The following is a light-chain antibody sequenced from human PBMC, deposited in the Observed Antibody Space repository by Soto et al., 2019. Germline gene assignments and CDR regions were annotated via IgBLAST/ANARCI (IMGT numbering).Light chain of an antibody. V-gene: IGLV2-23*01. J-gene: IGLJ3*02. Sequence: QSVLTQPASVSGSPGQSITISCTGTNSDVGTYNLVSWYQQHPGKAPKLMIYEGSRRPSGISTRFSGSKSGNTASLTISGLQADDEADYYCCSYAGGSTWVFGGGTKLTVL. CDR3: CSYAGGSTWV. CDR2: EGS. CDR1: NSDVGTYNL.